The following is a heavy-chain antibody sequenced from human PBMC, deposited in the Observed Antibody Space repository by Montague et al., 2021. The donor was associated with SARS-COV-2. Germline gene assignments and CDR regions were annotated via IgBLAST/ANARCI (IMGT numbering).Heavy chain of an antibody. V-gene: IGHV3-52*01. CDR2: IKCDGSEK. CDR3: PLHMIVEVSEIQSDP. D-gene: IGHD3-22*01. J-gene: IGHJ5*02. CDR1: GFTFSSSW. Sequence: SLRLSCAASGFTFSSSWMHWVRQAPEKGLEWVADIKCDGSEKYYVDSVKGRLTISRDNAKNSLYLQVNSLRAEDMTVYYCPLHMIVEVSEIQSDPWGQGTLVTVSS.